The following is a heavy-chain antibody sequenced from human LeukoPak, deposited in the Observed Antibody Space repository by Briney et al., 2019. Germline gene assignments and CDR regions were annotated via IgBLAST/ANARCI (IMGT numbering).Heavy chain of an antibody. J-gene: IGHJ2*01. CDR3: ARTESYCSETRCPYWYFDF. Sequence: GRSLRLSCVASGFTFSYHAIHWVRQAPGKGLAWVAGISHDGTKKYFADSVQGRFTISRDNSKNVVYLQLNTVRREDTAAYYCARTESYCSETRCPYWYFDFWGRGTLVTVSS. CDR2: ISHDGTKK. D-gene: IGHD2-15*01. CDR1: GFTFSYHA. V-gene: IGHV3-30*01.